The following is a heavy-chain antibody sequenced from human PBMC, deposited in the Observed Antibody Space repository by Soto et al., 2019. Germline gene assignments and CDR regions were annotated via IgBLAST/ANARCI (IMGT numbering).Heavy chain of an antibody. Sequence: PGGSLRLSCAASGFTFSDYYMSWIRQAPGKGLEWVSYISSSGSTIYYADSVKGRFTISRDNAKNSLYLQMNSLRAEDTAVYYCARDQHKRRRIAVAGTDYWGQGTLVTVSS. V-gene: IGHV3-11*01. CDR2: ISSSGSTI. CDR1: GFTFSDYY. D-gene: IGHD6-19*01. J-gene: IGHJ4*02. CDR3: ARDQHKRRRIAVAGTDY.